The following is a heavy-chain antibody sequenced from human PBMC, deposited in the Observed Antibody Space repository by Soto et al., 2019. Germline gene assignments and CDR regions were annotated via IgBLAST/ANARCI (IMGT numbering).Heavy chain of an antibody. CDR1: GFTFTSSA. V-gene: IGHV1-58*01. CDR2: IVVGSGNT. J-gene: IGHJ4*02. Sequence: GASVKVSCKASGFTFTSSAVQWVRQARGQRLEWIGWIVVGSGNTNYAQKFQERVTITRDMSTSTAYMELSSLRSEDTAVYYCAAAERYCSGGSCYLRPFGIDYWGQGTLITVSS. D-gene: IGHD2-15*01. CDR3: AAAERYCSGGSCYLRPFGIDY.